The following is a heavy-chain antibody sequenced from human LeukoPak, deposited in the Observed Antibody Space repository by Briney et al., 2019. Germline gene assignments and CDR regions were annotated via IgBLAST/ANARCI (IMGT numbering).Heavy chain of an antibody. V-gene: IGHV1-69*05. CDR2: IIPIFGTA. J-gene: IGHJ4*02. CDR1: GGTFSSYA. Sequence: GSSVKVSCKAFGGTFSSYAISWVRQAPGQGLEWMGGIIPIFGTANYAQKFQGRVTITTDESTSTAYMELSSLRSEDTAVYYCASFHGSGWHFGVYYFDYWGQGTLVTVSS. CDR3: ASFHGSGWHFGVYYFDY. D-gene: IGHD6-19*01.